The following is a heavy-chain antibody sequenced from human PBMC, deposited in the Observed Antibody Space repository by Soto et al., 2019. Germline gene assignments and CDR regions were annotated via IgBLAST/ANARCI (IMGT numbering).Heavy chain of an antibody. Sequence: GESLKISCKASGYYFGSHWIAWVRQMPGKGLELMGVIFAKDSDVRYSPSFQGQVTISVDRSITTAYLQWSSLRVSDSAMYYCARRLNWNCDSWGQGTLVTVSS. D-gene: IGHD1-7*01. CDR2: IFAKDSDV. CDR1: GYYFGSHW. V-gene: IGHV5-51*01. CDR3: ARRLNWNCDS. J-gene: IGHJ5*01.